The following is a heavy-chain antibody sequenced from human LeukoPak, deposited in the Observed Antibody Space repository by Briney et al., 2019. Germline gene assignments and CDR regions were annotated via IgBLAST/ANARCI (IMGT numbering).Heavy chain of an antibody. D-gene: IGHD3-9*01. Sequence: ASVKVACKASGGTFSSYAISWVRQAPGQGLEWKGGIIPIFGTANYAQKCQDRVTMTADESTSTAYMELGSLRSEDTAVYYWARADVLAGYNFDYWGPGTLVTVSS. CDR1: GGTFSSYA. CDR3: ARADVLAGYNFDY. CDR2: IIPIFGTA. V-gene: IGHV1-69*13. J-gene: IGHJ4*02.